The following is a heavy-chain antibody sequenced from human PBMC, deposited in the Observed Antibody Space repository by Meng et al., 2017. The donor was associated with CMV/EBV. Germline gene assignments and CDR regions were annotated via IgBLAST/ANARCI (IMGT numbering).Heavy chain of an antibody. V-gene: IGHV3-7*01. Sequence: GKSLKISCAASGFTFSGYWMTWVRQAPGKGLEWVANIKQDGSEKYYVDSVKGRFTISRDNAKNSLSLQMNSLRAEDTAVYYCASDCSGASCYITNWGRGTLVTVSS. CDR1: GFTFSGYW. CDR2: IKQDGSEK. D-gene: IGHD2-2*02. CDR3: ASDCSGASCYITN. J-gene: IGHJ4*02.